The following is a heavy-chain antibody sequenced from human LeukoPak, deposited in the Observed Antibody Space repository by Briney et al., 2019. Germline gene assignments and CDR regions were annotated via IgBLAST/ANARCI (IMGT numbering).Heavy chain of an antibody. CDR1: GFTVSGNY. V-gene: IGHV3-53*01. CDR2: IYSGGST. D-gene: IGHD1-26*01. J-gene: IGHJ4*02. CDR3: ARSHAGAQIDY. Sequence: GGSLRLSCAASGFTVSGNYLTWVRQAPGKGLEWISLIYSGGSTYYADSVKGRFTISSDNSKNTVYLQMNSLRADNTAVYYCARSHAGAQIDYWGQGTLVTVSS.